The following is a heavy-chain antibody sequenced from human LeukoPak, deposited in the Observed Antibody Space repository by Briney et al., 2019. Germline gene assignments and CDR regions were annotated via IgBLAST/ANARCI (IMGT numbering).Heavy chain of an antibody. CDR2: INSDGSRT. D-gene: IGHD6-13*01. J-gene: IGHJ4*02. CDR1: EFTFSSHW. CDR3: RIAAVGSDY. V-gene: IGHV3-74*01. Sequence: PGGSLRLSYAASEFTFSSHWMHWVRQASGKGLVWVSRINSDGSRTGYADSVKGRFTISRDNAKNTLYLQMNSLRAEDTAVYYCRIAAVGSDYWGQGTLVTVSS.